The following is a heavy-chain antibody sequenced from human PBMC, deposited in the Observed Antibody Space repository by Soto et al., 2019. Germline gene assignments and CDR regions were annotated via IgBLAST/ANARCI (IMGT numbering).Heavy chain of an antibody. V-gene: IGHV3-23*01. Sequence: VQLLESGGGLVQPGGSLRLSCAASGFTFSSYAMSWVRQAPGKGLEWVSAISGSGGSTYYADSVKGRFTISRDNSKNTLYLQMNSLRAEDTAVYYCAKDQGIAAAGALYYYYYGMDVWGQGTTVTVSS. CDR2: ISGSGGST. D-gene: IGHD6-13*01. J-gene: IGHJ6*02. CDR3: AKDQGIAAAGALYYYYYGMDV. CDR1: GFTFSSYA.